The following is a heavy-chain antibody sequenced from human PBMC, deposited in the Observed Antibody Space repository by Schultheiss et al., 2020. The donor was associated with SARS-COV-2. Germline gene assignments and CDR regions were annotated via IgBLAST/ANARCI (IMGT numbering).Heavy chain of an antibody. J-gene: IGHJ4*02. D-gene: IGHD6-13*01. CDR1: GFTFSDYY. CDR3: ARARIAAAGTYD. Sequence: GESLKISCAASGFTFSDYYMSWIRQAPGKGLEWVSYISSSGSTIYYADSVKGRFTISRDNAKNSLYLQMNSLRAEDTAVYYCARARIAAAGTYDWGQGTLVTVSS. CDR2: ISSSGSTI. V-gene: IGHV3-11*04.